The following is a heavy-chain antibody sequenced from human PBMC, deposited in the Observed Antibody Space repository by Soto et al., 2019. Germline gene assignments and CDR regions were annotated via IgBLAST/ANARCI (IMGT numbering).Heavy chain of an antibody. D-gene: IGHD2-15*01. CDR1: GYTLTELA. V-gene: IGHV1-24*01. J-gene: IGHJ5*02. Sequence: QVQLVQSGAEVKKPGASVKVSCKVSGYTLTELAMHWVRQAPGKGLERMGGFDREDGETIYSQKFPGRVTKTEDKSTDTAHIELSSLRSGDKAVYYGATYVYGRRGSCDAGSNWFDPWGQGTLVTVSS. CDR3: ATYVYGRRGSCDAGSNWFDP. CDR2: FDREDGET.